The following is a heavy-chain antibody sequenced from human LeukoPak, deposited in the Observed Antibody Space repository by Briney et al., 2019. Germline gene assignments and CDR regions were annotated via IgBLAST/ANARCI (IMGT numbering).Heavy chain of an antibody. CDR3: AKADSSWFSCLNY. J-gene: IGHJ4*02. V-gene: IGHV3-23*01. Sequence: HSGGSLRLSCAASGLTFSSYAMSWVRQAPGKGLEWVSAISGSGGSTYYADSVKGRFTISRDNSKNTLYLQMNSLRAEDTAVYYCAKADSSWFSCLNYWGQGTLVTVSS. D-gene: IGHD3-10*01. CDR1: GLTFSSYA. CDR2: ISGSGGST.